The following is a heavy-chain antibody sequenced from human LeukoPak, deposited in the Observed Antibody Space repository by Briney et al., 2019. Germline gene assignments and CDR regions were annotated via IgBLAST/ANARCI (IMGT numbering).Heavy chain of an antibody. CDR3: ARHSIVVVPAANDHYYGMDV. CDR2: IIPILGIA. D-gene: IGHD2-2*01. V-gene: IGHV1-69*04. J-gene: IGHJ6*02. CDR1: GGTFSSYA. Sequence: ASVKVSCKASGGTFSSYAISWVRQAPGQGLEWMGRIIPILGIANYAQEFQGRVTITADKSTSTAYMELSSLRSEDTAVYYCARHSIVVVPAANDHYYGMDVWGQGTTVTVSS.